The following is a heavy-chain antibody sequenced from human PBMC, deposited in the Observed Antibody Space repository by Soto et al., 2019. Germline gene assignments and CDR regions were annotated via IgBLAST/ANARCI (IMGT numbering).Heavy chain of an antibody. Sequence: PGGSLRLSCAASGFTFSSYAMSWVRQAPGKGLEWVSAISGSGGSTYYADSVKGRFTISRDNSKNTLYLQMNSLRAEDTAVYYCARGYCDFWSGYFVYCYDMDVWGKGTTVTVSS. CDR1: GFTFSSYA. D-gene: IGHD3-3*01. V-gene: IGHV3-23*01. J-gene: IGHJ6*03. CDR3: ARGYCDFWSGYFVYCYDMDV. CDR2: ISGSGGST.